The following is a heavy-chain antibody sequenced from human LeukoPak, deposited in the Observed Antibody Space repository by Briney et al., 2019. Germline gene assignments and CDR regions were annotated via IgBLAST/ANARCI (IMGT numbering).Heavy chain of an antibody. D-gene: IGHD6-6*01. CDR2: VSGTGGRT. CDR3: VKASSSSPQYNWFDA. CDR1: GFTFSTYA. J-gene: IGHJ5*02. Sequence: GGSLRLSCAASGFTFSTYAMSWVSQAPGKGLEWVSVVSGTGGRTYYADSVKGRFTISRDNSKNTLYLQMNSLRAEDTALYYCVKASSSSPQYNWFDAWGQGTLVTVSS. V-gene: IGHV3-23*01.